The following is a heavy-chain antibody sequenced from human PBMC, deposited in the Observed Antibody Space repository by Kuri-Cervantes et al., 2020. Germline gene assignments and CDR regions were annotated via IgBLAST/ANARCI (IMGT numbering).Heavy chain of an antibody. CDR2: IDWDDDK. V-gene: IGHV2-70*12. J-gene: IGHJ4*02. Sequence: SGPTLVKPTPTLTLTCTFSGFSLFTSPMCVSWVRQPPGKALEWLGFIDWDDDKYYSTSLKSRLTITKDTSKNQVVLTMTNMDPVDTATYYCAHGYSYRLGKYYFDYWGQGTLVTVSS. CDR1: GFSLFTSPMC. CDR3: AHGYSYRLGKYYFDY. D-gene: IGHD5-18*01.